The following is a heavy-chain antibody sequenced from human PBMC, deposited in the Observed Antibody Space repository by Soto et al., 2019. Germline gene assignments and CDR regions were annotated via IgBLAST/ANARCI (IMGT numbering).Heavy chain of an antibody. V-gene: IGHV3-33*01. J-gene: IGHJ3*02. CDR3: ARDVKYCSGNTCGSPSYI. CDR1: GFAFSTHG. CDR2: IWHDGSNK. D-gene: IGHD2-15*01. Sequence: GGSLRLSCAASGFAFSTHGMHWVRQAPGKGLEWVAVIWHDGSNKYYADSVKGRFTISRDNSKNTLYLEMNSLRAEDTAVYYCARDVKYCSGNTCGSPSYIWGQGTMVTVSS.